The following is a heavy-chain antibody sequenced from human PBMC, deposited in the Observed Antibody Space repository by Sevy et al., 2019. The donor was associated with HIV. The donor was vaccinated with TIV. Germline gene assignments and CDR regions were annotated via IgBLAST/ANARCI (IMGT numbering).Heavy chain of an antibody. J-gene: IGHJ4*02. CDR3: ASGGAFNDRSAKRDLYY. V-gene: IGHV3-33*01. CDR1: GFTFSNYG. CDR2: IWNDGSNK. D-gene: IGHD3-22*01. Sequence: GGSLRLSCAASGFTFSNYGMHWVRQAPGKGLEWVAVIWNDGSNKYYADSVKGRFTISRDNSKNTLYLQMNSLRVEDTAVYFCASGGAFNDRSAKRDLYYWGQGTLVTVSS.